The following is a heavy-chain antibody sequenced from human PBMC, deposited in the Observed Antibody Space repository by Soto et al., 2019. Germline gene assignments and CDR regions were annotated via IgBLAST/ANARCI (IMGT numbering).Heavy chain of an antibody. Sequence: QVQLVQSGAEVKKPGASVKVSCKASGYTFTSYDINWVRQATGQGLEWMGWMNPNSGNTGYAQKFQGRVTLTRNTSRSTAYMEPSSLRSEDTVVYYCARASKGSSCYAYGIDPWGQATLVTVSS. CDR3: ARASKGSSCYAYGIDP. V-gene: IGHV1-8*01. J-gene: IGHJ5*02. CDR1: GYTFTSYD. CDR2: MNPNSGNT. D-gene: IGHD6-13*01.